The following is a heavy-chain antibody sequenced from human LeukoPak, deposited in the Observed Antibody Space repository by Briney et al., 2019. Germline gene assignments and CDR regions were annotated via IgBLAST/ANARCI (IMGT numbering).Heavy chain of an antibody. Sequence: ASVKVSCKVSGYTLTELSMHWVRQAPGKGLEWMGGFDPEDGETIYAQKFQGRVTMTEDTSTDTAYMELSSLRSEDTAVYYCATYRMVYATTPPNYYYYYMDVWGKGTTVTVSS. CDR3: ATYRMVYATTPPNYYYYYMDV. V-gene: IGHV1-24*01. D-gene: IGHD2-8*01. CDR2: FDPEDGET. CDR1: GYTLTELS. J-gene: IGHJ6*03.